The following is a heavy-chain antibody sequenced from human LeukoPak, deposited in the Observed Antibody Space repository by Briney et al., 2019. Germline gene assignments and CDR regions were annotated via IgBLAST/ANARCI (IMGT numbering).Heavy chain of an antibody. CDR2: ISWNSGSI. CDR1: GFTFDDYA. CDR3: AKATRDSGWSDLDN. D-gene: IGHD6-19*01. Sequence: PGGSLRLSCAASGFTFDDYAMHWVRQPPGKGLEWVSGISWNSGSIGYADSVKGRFTISRDNAKNSLYLQMNSLRAEDMAFYYCAKATRDSGWSDLDNWGQGTLVAVSS. J-gene: IGHJ4*02. V-gene: IGHV3-9*03.